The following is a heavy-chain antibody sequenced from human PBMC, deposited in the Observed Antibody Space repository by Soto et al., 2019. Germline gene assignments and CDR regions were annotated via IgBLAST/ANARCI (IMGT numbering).Heavy chain of an antibody. J-gene: IGHJ6*02. CDR2: IYPGDSDT. Sequence: PGESLKISCKGSGYSFTSYWIGWVRQMPGKGPEWMGIIYPGDSDTRYSPSFQGQVTISADKSISTAYLQWSSLKASDTAMYYCARISRSSSSADYYYYGMDVWGQGTTVTVSS. V-gene: IGHV5-51*01. CDR1: GYSFTSYW. D-gene: IGHD6-6*01. CDR3: ARISRSSSSADYYYYGMDV.